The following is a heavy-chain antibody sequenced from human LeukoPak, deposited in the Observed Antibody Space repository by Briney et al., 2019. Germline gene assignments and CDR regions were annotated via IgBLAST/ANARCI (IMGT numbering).Heavy chain of an antibody. D-gene: IGHD2-2*01. Sequence: ASVKVSCKVSGYTLTELSMHWVRQAPGKGLEWMGSFDPEDGETIYAQKFQGRVTMTKDTSTDTAYMELSSLRSEDTAVYYCARGYCSSTSCPKEYYYYMDVWGKGTTVTVSS. V-gene: IGHV1-24*01. CDR3: ARGYCSSTSCPKEYYYYMDV. CDR2: FDPEDGET. CDR1: GYTLTELS. J-gene: IGHJ6*03.